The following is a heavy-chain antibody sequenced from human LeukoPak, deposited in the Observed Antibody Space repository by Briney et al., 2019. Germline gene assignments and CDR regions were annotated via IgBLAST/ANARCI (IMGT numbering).Heavy chain of an antibody. Sequence: SETLSLTCAVYGGSFSGYYWSWIRQPPGKGLEWIGEINHSGSTNYNPSLKNRVTISVDTSKNQFSLKLSSVTAADTAVYYCARGRKCITIFGVVISPYYYMDVWGKGTTVTVSS. V-gene: IGHV4-34*01. D-gene: IGHD3-3*01. J-gene: IGHJ6*03. CDR3: ARGRKCITIFGVVISPYYYMDV. CDR2: INHSGST. CDR1: GGSFSGYY.